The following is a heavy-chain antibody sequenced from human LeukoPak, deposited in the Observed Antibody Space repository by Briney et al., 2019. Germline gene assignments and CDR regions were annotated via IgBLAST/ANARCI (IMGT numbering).Heavy chain of an antibody. CDR2: IYTSGST. J-gene: IGHJ4*02. D-gene: IGHD3-22*01. CDR3: ARMYYYDSSGYQYYFDY. V-gene: IGHV4-4*07. Sequence: SETLSLTCTVSGGSLSSYYWSWIRQPAGKGLEWIGRIYTSGSTNYNPSLTSRVTMSVGTSKNQISLKLSSVTAADTAVYYCARMYYYDSSGYQYYFDYWGQGTLVTVSS. CDR1: GGSLSSYY.